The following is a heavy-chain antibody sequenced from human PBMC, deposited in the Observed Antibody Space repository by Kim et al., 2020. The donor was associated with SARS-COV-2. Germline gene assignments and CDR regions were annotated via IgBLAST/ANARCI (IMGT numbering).Heavy chain of an antibody. CDR2: IIPILGIA. Sequence: SVKVSCKASGGTFSSYAISWVRQAPGQGLEWMGRIIPILGIANYAQKFQGRVTITADKSTSTAYMELSSLRSEDTAVYYCARVFRYGGKRFKDPYYMDVWGKGTTVTVSS. J-gene: IGHJ6*03. D-gene: IGHD2-15*01. V-gene: IGHV1-69*04. CDR3: ARVFRYGGKRFKDPYYMDV. CDR1: GGTFSSYA.